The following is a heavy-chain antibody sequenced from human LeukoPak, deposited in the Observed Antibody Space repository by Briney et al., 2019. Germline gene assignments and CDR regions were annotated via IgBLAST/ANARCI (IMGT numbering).Heavy chain of an antibody. D-gene: IGHD3-10*01. CDR2: IYYSGTT. CDR1: GGSISSSHYY. V-gene: IGHV4-39*01. Sequence: PSETLSLTCTVSGGSISSSHYYWGWLRQTPGKGLEWIGTIYYSGTTYYNPSLESRATISEDTSKNPFSLTLRSVTAADTAVYYCARQISDYYYYYIDVWGKGTTVTVSS. J-gene: IGHJ6*03. CDR3: ARQISDYYYYYIDV.